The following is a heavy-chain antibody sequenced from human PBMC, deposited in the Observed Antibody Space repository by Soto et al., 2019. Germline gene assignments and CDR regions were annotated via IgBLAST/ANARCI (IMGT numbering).Heavy chain of an antibody. CDR1: GGTFSSYA. CDR2: IIPIFGTA. J-gene: IGHJ6*02. Sequence: GASVKVSCKASGGTFSSYAISWVRQAPGQGLEWMGGIIPIFGTANYAQKFQGRVTVTADESTSTAYMELSSLRSEDTAVYYCARDLNYYDSSGYGAIFYYYYGMDVWGQGTTVTVSS. V-gene: IGHV1-69*13. D-gene: IGHD3-22*01. CDR3: ARDLNYYDSSGYGAIFYYYYGMDV.